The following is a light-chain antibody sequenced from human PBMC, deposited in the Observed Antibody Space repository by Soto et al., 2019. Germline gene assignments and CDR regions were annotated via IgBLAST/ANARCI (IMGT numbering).Light chain of an antibody. CDR3: NSYTSSSTVV. J-gene: IGLJ2*01. V-gene: IGLV2-14*01. CDR2: EVN. Sequence: QSVLTQAASVSGFPGQSITISCTGTSSDVGNYNYVSWYQQHPGKAPRLMIYEVNNRPSGVSGRFSGSKSGNTASLTISGLQYEDEADYYCNSYTSSSTVVFGGGTKLTVL. CDR1: SSDVGNYNY.